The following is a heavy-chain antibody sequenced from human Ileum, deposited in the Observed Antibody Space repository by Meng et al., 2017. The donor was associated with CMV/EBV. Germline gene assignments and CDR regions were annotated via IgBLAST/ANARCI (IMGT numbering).Heavy chain of an antibody. Sequence: SAKISCNAAGLPCTLSAVQWVRQARGQGLEWIGWMVVGSGNTNYAQKFQERVTITRDMSTSTAYMELSSLRSEDTAVYYCSAVDPSITIFRVVIPEYVMDFWGQGTTVTVSS. J-gene: IGHJ6*02. V-gene: IGHV1-58*01. D-gene: IGHD3-3*01. CDR3: SAVDPSITIFRVVIPEYVMDF. CDR2: MVVGSGNT. CDR1: GLPCTLSA.